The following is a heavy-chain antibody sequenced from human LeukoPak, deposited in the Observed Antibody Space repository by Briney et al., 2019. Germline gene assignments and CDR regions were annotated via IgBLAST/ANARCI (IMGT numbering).Heavy chain of an antibody. V-gene: IGHV1-8*03. CDR2: MNPNSGST. J-gene: IGHJ4*02. CDR1: GYTFTSYD. CDR3: TRRIHKLDY. D-gene: IGHD5-18*01. Sequence: ASVKVSCKASGYTFTSYDINWVRQATGQGLEWMGWMNPNSGSTGYAQKFQGRVTITRYTDISTTSLELSSLRSEDTAVYYSTRRIHKLDYWGQGTLVTVSS.